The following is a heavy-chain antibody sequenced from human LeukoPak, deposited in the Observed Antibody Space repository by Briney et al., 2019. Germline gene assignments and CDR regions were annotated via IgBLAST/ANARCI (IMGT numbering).Heavy chain of an antibody. CDR2: ISADGNNE. Sequence: GGSLRLSCAASGFIFSNYPMHWVRWAPGKGLEWVAVISADGNNEHYADSAKGRFTLSRDNAKSTAYLQMNSLRSEDTAVYYCARNDPDSSEDWGQGTLVTVSS. J-gene: IGHJ4*02. V-gene: IGHV3-30-3*01. CDR3: ARNDPDSSED. CDR1: GFIFSNYP. D-gene: IGHD3-22*01.